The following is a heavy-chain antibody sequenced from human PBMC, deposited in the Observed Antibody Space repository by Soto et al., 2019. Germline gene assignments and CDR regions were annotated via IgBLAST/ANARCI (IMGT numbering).Heavy chain of an antibody. Sequence: GASVKVSCKASGYIFTSYTVTWVRQAPGQGLEWMGWVSAYTGETQYAQRFHGTVTMTTNTSTSTAYMEMRSLKSDDTAVYYCARGGNWNYVGAFDIWGQGTMVTVS. D-gene: IGHD1-7*01. J-gene: IGHJ3*02. CDR1: GYIFTSYT. CDR2: VSAYTGET. CDR3: ARGGNWNYVGAFDI. V-gene: IGHV1-18*04.